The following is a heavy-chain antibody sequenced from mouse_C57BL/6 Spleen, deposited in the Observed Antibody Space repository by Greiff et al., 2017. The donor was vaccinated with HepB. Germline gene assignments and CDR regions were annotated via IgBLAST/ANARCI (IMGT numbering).Heavy chain of an antibody. CDR1: GYAFSSYW. J-gene: IGHJ4*01. Sequence: VQLQQSGAELVKPGASVKISCKASGYAFSSYWMNWVKQRPGKGLEWIGQIYPGDGDTNYNGKFKGKATLTADKSSSTAYMQLSSLTSEDSAVYFCATDSSGYNAMDYWGQRTSVTVSS. CDR3: ATDSSGYNAMDY. V-gene: IGHV1-80*01. D-gene: IGHD3-2*02. CDR2: IYPGDGDT.